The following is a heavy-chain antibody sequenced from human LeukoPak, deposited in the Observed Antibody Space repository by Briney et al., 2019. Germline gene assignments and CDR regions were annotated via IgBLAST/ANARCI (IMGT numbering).Heavy chain of an antibody. CDR2: IYPGDSDT. CDR1: GYSFTSYW. D-gene: IGHD3-22*01. V-gene: IGHV5-51*01. CDR3: ARQGDNYYYDSSGYYDL. Sequence: GESLKSSCKGSGYSFTSYWIGWVRQMPGKGLEWMGIIYPGDSDTRYSPSFQGQVTISAGKSISTAYLQWSSLKASDTAMYYCARQGDNYYYDSSGYYDLWGQGTLVTVSS. J-gene: IGHJ4*02.